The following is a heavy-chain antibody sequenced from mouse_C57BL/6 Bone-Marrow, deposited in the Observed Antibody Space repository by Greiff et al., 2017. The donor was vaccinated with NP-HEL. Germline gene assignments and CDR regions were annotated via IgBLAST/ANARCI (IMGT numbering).Heavy chain of an antibody. Sequence: VQLQQSGPGLVKPSQSLSLTCSVTGYSITSGYYWNWIRRFPGNKLEWVGSISYDGSNNYSPSHKNRISITRDTSKNQFFLKLNAVTAEDTATYYCARAYGNYLDYWGQGTTLTVSS. V-gene: IGHV3-6*01. J-gene: IGHJ2*01. CDR3: ARAYGNYLDY. CDR2: ISYDGSN. D-gene: IGHD2-10*02. CDR1: GYSITSGYY.